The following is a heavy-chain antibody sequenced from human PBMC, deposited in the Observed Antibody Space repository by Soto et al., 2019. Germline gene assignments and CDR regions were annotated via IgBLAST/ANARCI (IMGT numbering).Heavy chain of an antibody. Sequence: PGGSLRLSCAASGFTFSSYSMNWVRQAPGKGLEWVSYISSSSSTIYYADSVKGRFTISRDNAKNSLYLQMNSLRAEDTAVYYCGREEGLLNWFDPGGQGPLVTVSS. CDR2: ISSSSSTI. CDR3: GREEGLLNWFDP. V-gene: IGHV3-48*01. J-gene: IGHJ5*02. D-gene: IGHD1-26*01. CDR1: GFTFSSYS.